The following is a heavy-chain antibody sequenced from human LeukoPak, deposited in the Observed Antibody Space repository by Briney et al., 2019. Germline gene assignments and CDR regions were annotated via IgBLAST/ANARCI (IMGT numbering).Heavy chain of an antibody. V-gene: IGHV3-23*01. CDR2: VSDSGGRT. Sequence: GGSLRLSCAVSGITLSNYGMSWVRQAPGKGLEWVAGVSDSGGRTNYADSVKGRFTISRDNPKNTLYLQMNSLRAVDTAVYFCAKRGVVIRVILVGFHKEAYYFDSWGQGALVTVSS. CDR1: GITLSNYG. D-gene: IGHD3-22*01. J-gene: IGHJ4*02. CDR3: AKRGVVIRVILVGFHKEAYYFDS.